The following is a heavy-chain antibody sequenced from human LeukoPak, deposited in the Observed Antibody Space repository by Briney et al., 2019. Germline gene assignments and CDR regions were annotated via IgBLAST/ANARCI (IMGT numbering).Heavy chain of an antibody. D-gene: IGHD1-26*01. Sequence: GGSLRLSCAASGFTFSSYAMSWVRQAPGRGLEWVSAITGSGGSTFYVESVKGRFTISRDNPKNTLYLQMNSLRGEDTAVYYCVRDRTARIQGGYFDYWGQGALVTVSS. V-gene: IGHV3-23*01. CDR3: VRDRTARIQGGYFDY. CDR2: ITGSGGST. CDR1: GFTFSSYA. J-gene: IGHJ4*02.